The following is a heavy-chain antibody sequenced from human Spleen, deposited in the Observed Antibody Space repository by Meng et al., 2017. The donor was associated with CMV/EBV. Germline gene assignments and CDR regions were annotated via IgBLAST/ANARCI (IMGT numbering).Heavy chain of an antibody. D-gene: IGHD2-2*01. CDR1: GFTFSSYG. J-gene: IGHJ4*02. CDR2: ISGSGGST. CDR3: ASHYCSSTSCSFTDY. V-gene: IGHV3-23*01. Sequence: SGFTFSSYGMSWVRQAPGKGLEWVSAISGSGGSTYYADSVKGRFTISREKSKNTLCLQMNSLRAEDTARYYCASHYCSSTSCSFTDYWGQGTLVTVSS.